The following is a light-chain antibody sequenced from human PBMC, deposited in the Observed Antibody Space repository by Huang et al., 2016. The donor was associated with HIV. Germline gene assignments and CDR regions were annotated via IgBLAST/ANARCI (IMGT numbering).Light chain of an antibody. CDR3: QQYNKWPPVT. CDR1: QSVSSN. Sequence: ERVMTQSPATLSMSPGERATLSCRASQSVSSNLAWYQQKPGQAPSLLIYGASTRATGSPARFSGSGSGTEFTLTISSLQSGDSAVYYCQQYNKWPPVTFGQGTRLEIK. CDR2: GAS. J-gene: IGKJ5*01. V-gene: IGKV3-15*01.